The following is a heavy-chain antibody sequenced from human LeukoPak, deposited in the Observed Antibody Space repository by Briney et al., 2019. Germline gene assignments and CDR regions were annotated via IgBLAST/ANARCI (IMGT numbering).Heavy chain of an antibody. CDR2: VFHSGRT. V-gene: IGHV4-39*01. J-gene: IGHJ4*02. CDR3: VRHRPPTLIVPAGDFDC. Sequence: SETLSLTCTVSGGSISSSSYYWGWIRQPPGKGLEWMGSVFHSGRTYYNPSLSSRLTISVDTSNNQFSLKSTSVTAADTALYHCVRHRPPTLIVPAGDFDCWGQGTLVTVS. CDR1: GGSISSSSYY. D-gene: IGHD2-2*01.